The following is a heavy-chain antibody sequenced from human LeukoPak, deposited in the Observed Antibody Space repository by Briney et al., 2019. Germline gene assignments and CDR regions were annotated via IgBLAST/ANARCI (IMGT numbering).Heavy chain of an antibody. D-gene: IGHD1-26*01. J-gene: IGHJ4*02. Sequence: GGSLRLSCAASGFTFSSYEMNWVRQAPGKGLEFVSFISSSGNTIYYADSVKGRFTISRDNAKNSLFLQMNSLRAEDTAVYYCAREGSGSYDPDYWGQGTLVTVSS. CDR3: AREGSGSYDPDY. CDR1: GFTFSSYE. V-gene: IGHV3-48*03. CDR2: ISSSGNTI.